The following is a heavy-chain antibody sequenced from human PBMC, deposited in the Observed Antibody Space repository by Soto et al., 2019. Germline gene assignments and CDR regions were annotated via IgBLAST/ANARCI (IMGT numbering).Heavy chain of an antibody. CDR3: ARKFAPEFFDS. Sequence: GESVKISCKDSGYTFSTYWIAWVLQMPGKGLEWMGIIYPGDSDTKYSPAFQGQVTISADKSINTAYLQWTSLEASDTAMYYCARKFAPEFFDSWGQGTLVTVSS. CDR1: GYTFSTYW. V-gene: IGHV5-51*01. J-gene: IGHJ4*02. CDR2: IYPGDSDT. D-gene: IGHD3-10*01.